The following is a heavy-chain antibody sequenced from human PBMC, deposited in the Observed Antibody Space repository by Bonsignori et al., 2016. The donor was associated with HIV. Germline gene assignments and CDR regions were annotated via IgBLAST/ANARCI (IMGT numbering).Heavy chain of an antibody. D-gene: IGHD3-10*01. CDR2: INHSGST. J-gene: IGHJ4*02. Sequence: WIRQPPGKGLEWIGEINHSGSTNYNPSLKSRVTISVDTSKNQFSLKLRSVTAADTAVYYCARGLFRGLSYYGSGSCFDYWGQGTLVTVSS. V-gene: IGHV4-34*01. CDR3: ARGLFRGLSYYGSGSCFDY.